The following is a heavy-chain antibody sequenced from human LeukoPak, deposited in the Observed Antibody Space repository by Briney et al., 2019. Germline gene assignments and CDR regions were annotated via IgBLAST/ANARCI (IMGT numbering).Heavy chain of an antibody. V-gene: IGHV4-59*11. D-gene: IGHD5-18*01. CDR3: ATIKRGSTYGYFDC. CDR1: GASTASHY. Sequence: SQTLSLTCTVSGASTASHYWTWLRQPPGEELEWIAYMFDTVSNKSNPSLKSRLTLSVDTSKKQLSLRLSSVTAADTAVYYCATIKRGSTYGYFDCGGQGIKVTVSA. J-gene: IGHJ4*02. CDR2: MFDTVSN.